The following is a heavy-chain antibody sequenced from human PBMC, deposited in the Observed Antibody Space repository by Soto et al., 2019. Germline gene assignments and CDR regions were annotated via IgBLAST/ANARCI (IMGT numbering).Heavy chain of an antibody. J-gene: IGHJ4*02. CDR3: ARVGWELLFGNLGPYYFDY. CDR2: IYHSGST. CDR1: GYSISSGYY. Sequence: SETLSLTCAVSGYSISSGYYWGWIRQPPGKGLEWIGSIYHSGSTYYNPSLKSRVTISVDTSKNQFSLKPSSVTAADTAVYYCARVGWELLFGNLGPYYFDYWGKRT. V-gene: IGHV4-38-2*01. D-gene: IGHD1-26*01.